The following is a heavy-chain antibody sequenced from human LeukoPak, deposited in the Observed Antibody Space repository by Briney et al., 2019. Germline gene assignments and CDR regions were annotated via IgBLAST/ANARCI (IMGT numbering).Heavy chain of an antibody. CDR2: ITGGGDTT. V-gene: IGHV3-23*01. Sequence: GGSLRLSCAASGFAFSSYAMTWGPQAPGKGLEWVSAITGGGDTTYYADSVRGRFTISRDNYKNTLSVQMNSLRAEDTAVYYCAKQRSEVVVAATNCWGQGTVVTVSS. J-gene: IGHJ4*02. D-gene: IGHD2-15*01. CDR1: GFAFSSYA. CDR3: AKQRSEVVVAATNC.